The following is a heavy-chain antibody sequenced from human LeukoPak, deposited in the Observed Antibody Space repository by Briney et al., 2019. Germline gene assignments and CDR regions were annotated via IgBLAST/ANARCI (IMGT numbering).Heavy chain of an antibody. CDR3: ARASGQLVFFDY. CDR1: GFTVSSNY. Sequence: RAGGSLRLSCAASGFTVSSNYMSWVRQAPGKGLEWVSVIYSGGSTYYADSVKGRFTISRDNSKNTLYLQMNSLRAEDTAVYYCARASGQLVFFDYWGQGTLVTVSS. CDR2: IYSGGST. J-gene: IGHJ4*02. V-gene: IGHV3-66*02. D-gene: IGHD3-10*01.